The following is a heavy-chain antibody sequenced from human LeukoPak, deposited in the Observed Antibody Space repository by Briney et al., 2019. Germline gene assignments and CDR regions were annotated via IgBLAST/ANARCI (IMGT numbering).Heavy chain of an antibody. CDR2: IYYSGST. J-gene: IGHJ6*03. V-gene: IGHV4-30-4*08. CDR1: GGSISSGDYY. CDR3: ARDPLYYDSSGYRNYYMDV. Sequence: SETLSLTCTISGGSISSGDYYWSWIRQPPGKGLEWIGFIYYSGSTYYNPSLKSRVTISVDTSKNQFSLKLSSVTAADTAVYYCARDPLYYDSSGYRNYYMDVWAKGPRSPSP. D-gene: IGHD3-22*01.